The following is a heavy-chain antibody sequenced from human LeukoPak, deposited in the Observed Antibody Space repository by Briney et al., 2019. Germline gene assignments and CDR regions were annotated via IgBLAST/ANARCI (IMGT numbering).Heavy chain of an antibody. CDR2: IKQDGSEK. Sequence: GGSLRLSCAASGFTFSSYWMSWVRQAPGKGLEWVANIKQDGSEKYYVDSVKGRFTISRDNAKNSLYLQMNSLRAEDTAVYYCARGPGSSSPRFDYWGQGTLVTVSS. D-gene: IGHD6-6*01. V-gene: IGHV3-7*01. CDR1: GFTFSSYW. J-gene: IGHJ4*02. CDR3: ARGPGSSSPRFDY.